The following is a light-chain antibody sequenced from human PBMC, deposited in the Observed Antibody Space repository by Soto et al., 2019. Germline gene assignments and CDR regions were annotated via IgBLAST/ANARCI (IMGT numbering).Light chain of an antibody. J-gene: IGKJ1*01. Sequence: EIMXTQSXGXXXXXXGXXTXRXXXXSQSISDRLLAWYQQKPGQTPRLLIHGVSTRATGIPGRFSGSGSGTDFTLTISRLEPEDFAVYYCQQYDSSPPTFGQGTKVDIK. CDR2: GVS. CDR1: QSISDRL. CDR3: QQYDSSPPT. V-gene: IGKV3-20*01.